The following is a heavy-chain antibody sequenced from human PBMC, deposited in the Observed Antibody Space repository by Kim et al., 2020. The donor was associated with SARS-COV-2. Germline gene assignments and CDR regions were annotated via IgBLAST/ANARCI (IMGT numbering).Heavy chain of an antibody. CDR2: ISAYNGNT. CDR3: ARDHGPIAVADRGDY. V-gene: IGHV1-18*01. Sequence: ASVKVSCKASGYTFTSYGISWVRQAPGQGLEWMGWISAYNGNTNYAQKLQGRVTMTTDTSTSTAYMELRSLRSDDTAVYYCARDHGPIAVADRGDYWGQGTLVTVSS. D-gene: IGHD6-19*01. J-gene: IGHJ4*02. CDR1: GYTFTSYG.